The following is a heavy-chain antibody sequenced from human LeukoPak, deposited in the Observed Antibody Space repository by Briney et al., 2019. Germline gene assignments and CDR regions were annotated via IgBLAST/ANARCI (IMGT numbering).Heavy chain of an antibody. D-gene: IGHD6-13*01. Sequence: PGGSLRLSCAASGFPFNAYWMTWVRQAPGQGLEWVANIRQDGDTKYYVDSVKGRFTTSRDNAMNSLYLQMNSLRAEDTAIYYCARSLPYGTTWYGRSDFWGQGTLVTVSS. CDR2: IRQDGDTK. CDR3: ARSLPYGTTWYGRSDF. V-gene: IGHV3-7*03. J-gene: IGHJ4*02. CDR1: GFPFNAYW.